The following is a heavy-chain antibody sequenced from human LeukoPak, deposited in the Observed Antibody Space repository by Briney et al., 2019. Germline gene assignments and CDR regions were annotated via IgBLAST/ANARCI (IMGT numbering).Heavy chain of an antibody. J-gene: IGHJ3*02. CDR3: ARDGYLAYCCGDCYLGAFDI. CDR1: GFTFSSYA. D-gene: IGHD2-21*02. Sequence: GGSLRLSCAASGFTFSSYAMHWVRQAPGKGLEWVAVISYDGSNKYYADSVKGRFTISRDNSKNTLYLQMNSLRAEDTAVYYCARDGYLAYCCGDCYLGAFDIWGQGTMVTASS. CDR2: ISYDGSNK. V-gene: IGHV3-30-3*01.